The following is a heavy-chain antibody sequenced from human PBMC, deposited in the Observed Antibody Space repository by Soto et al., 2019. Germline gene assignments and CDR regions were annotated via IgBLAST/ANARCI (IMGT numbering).Heavy chain of an antibody. CDR3: ARESVVITFGGVVPGFDY. V-gene: IGHV1-18*01. CDR2: ISAYNGNT. D-gene: IGHD3-16*01. Sequence: QVQLVQSGAEVKKPGASVKVSCKASGYSFTSYDISWVREAPGQGLEWMGWISAYNGNTNDAQKLQGRVTMTTDPSPNTAYMELEGPGSDDTAVYLCARESVVITFGGVVPGFDYLGQGTLVTVSS. CDR1: GYSFTSYD. J-gene: IGHJ4*02.